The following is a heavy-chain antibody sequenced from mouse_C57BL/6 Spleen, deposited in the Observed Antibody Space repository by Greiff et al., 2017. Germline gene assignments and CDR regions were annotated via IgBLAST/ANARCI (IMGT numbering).Heavy chain of an antibody. CDR3: ARSERTGGFAY. Sequence: VQLQQSGPELVKPGASVKISCKASGYAFSSSWMNWVKQRPGKGLEWIGRIYPGDGDTNYNGKFKGKATLTEDKSSSTAYMQLSSLTSEDSAVYFCARSERTGGFAYWGQGTLVTVSA. J-gene: IGHJ3*01. CDR2: IYPGDGDT. D-gene: IGHD4-1*01. CDR1: GYAFSSSW. V-gene: IGHV1-82*01.